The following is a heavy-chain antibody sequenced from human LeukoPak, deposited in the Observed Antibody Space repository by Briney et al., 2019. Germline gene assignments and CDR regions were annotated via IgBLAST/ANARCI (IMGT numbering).Heavy chain of an antibody. Sequence: SGGPLRLSCAASGFTVSSNYMSWVRRAPGKGLEWVSVIYSGGSTYYADSVKGRFTISRDNSKNTLYLQMNSLRAEDTAVYYCARQGGMQSFDYWGQGILVTVSS. CDR1: GFTVSSNY. V-gene: IGHV3-66*04. J-gene: IGHJ4*02. CDR2: IYSGGST. D-gene: IGHD6-19*01. CDR3: ARQGGMQSFDY.